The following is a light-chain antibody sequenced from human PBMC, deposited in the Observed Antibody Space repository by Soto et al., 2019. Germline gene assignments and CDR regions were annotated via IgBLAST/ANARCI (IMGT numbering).Light chain of an antibody. Sequence: IQMTQSPSSLSASVGDTVTITCRASQDIGNELGWYQQKPGTAPKFLIYAASSLHSGVPSRFSGSGSGTDFTLTISGLQPEDFGTSYCLHERGYPRTFGQGTKVDIK. J-gene: IGKJ1*01. V-gene: IGKV1-6*02. CDR2: AAS. CDR3: LHERGYPRT. CDR1: QDIGNE.